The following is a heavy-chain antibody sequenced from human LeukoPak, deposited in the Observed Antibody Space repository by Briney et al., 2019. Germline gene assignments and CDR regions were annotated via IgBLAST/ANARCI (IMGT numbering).Heavy chain of an antibody. Sequence: SETLSLTCTVSGVSISGYYWSWIRQPPGKGLEWIGEINHSGSTNYNPSLKSRVTISVDTSKNQFSLKLSSVTAADTAVYYCAALLGGSYRSRGAFDIWGQGTMVTVSS. D-gene: IGHD3-16*02. CDR2: INHSGST. CDR1: GVSISGYY. CDR3: AALLGGSYRSRGAFDI. J-gene: IGHJ3*02. V-gene: IGHV4-34*01.